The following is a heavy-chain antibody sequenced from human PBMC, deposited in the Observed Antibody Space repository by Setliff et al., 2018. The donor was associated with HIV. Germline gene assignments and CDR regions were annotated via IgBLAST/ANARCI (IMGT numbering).Heavy chain of an antibody. CDR2: IIPIFGTT. V-gene: IGHV1-69*13. J-gene: IGHJ1*01. CDR3: TTLSGSLQY. D-gene: IGHD1-26*01. CDR1: GGTFSRYT. Sequence: SVKVSCKASGGTFSRYTISWVRQAPGQGLEWMGGIIPIFGTTNYAQRFQGRVSITADASTSTAYMELSSLRSEDTAMYFCTTLSGSLQYWGQGTQVTVSS.